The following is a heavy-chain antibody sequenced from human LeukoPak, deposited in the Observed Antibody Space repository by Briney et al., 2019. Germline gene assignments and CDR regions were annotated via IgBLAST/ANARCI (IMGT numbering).Heavy chain of an antibody. V-gene: IGHV4-30-2*01. CDR3: ARESTTVRGGID. Sequence: SETLSLTCAVSGGSISSGGYSWSWIRQPPGKGLEWIGYIYHSGSTYYNPSLKSRVTISVDRSKNQFSLKLSSVTAADTAVYYCARESTTVRGGIDWGQGTLVTVSS. D-gene: IGHD3-10*01. CDR1: GGSISSGGYS. CDR2: IYHSGST. J-gene: IGHJ4*02.